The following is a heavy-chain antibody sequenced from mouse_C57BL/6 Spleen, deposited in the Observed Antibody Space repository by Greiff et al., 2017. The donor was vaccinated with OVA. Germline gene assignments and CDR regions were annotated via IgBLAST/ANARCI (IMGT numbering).Heavy chain of an antibody. Sequence: EVKLVESGEGLVKPGGSLKLSCAASGFTFSSYAMSWVRQTPEKRLEWVAYISSGGDYIYYADTVKGRFTISRDNARNTLYLQMSSLKSEDTAMYYCTRDKNDYGSPFYYWGQGTTLTVSS. CDR2: ISSGGDYI. J-gene: IGHJ2*01. CDR1: GFTFSSYA. CDR3: TRDKNDYGSPFYY. V-gene: IGHV5-9-1*02. D-gene: IGHD1-1*01.